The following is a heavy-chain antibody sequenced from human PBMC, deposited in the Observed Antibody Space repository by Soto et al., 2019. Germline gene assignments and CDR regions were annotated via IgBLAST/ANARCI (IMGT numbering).Heavy chain of an antibody. Sequence: QVQLVESGGDVVQPGRSLGLSCAASGFTFTTYAMHWVRQAPGTGPEWVAGISYDGINKYYPDSVRGRFTIYRDNSKHMVYLQMNSLRPEDTAVYYCARSRLGVAEEFDYWGQGTLVTVS. CDR1: GFTFTTYA. D-gene: IGHD2-15*01. CDR3: ARSRLGVAEEFDY. V-gene: IGHV3-30*03. J-gene: IGHJ4*02. CDR2: ISYDGINK.